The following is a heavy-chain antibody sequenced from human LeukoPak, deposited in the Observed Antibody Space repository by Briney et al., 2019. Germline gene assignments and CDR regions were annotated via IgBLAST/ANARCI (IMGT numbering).Heavy chain of an antibody. CDR2: IYYSGST. Sequence: SETLSLTCTVSGDSISNYYWSWIRQSPGKGLEWIGYIYYSGSTNYNPSLKSRVTISVDTSKNQFSLKLNSVTAADTAVYYCARETCSGGSCFQFDFWGQGTLVTVSS. V-gene: IGHV4-59*01. J-gene: IGHJ4*02. D-gene: IGHD2-15*01. CDR1: GDSISNYY. CDR3: ARETCSGGSCFQFDF.